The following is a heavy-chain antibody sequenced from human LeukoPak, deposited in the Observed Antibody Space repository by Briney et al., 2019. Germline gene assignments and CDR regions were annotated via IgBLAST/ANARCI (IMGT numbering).Heavy chain of an antibody. D-gene: IGHD2-8*01. CDR1: GYTFTGYY. V-gene: IGHV1-2*06. CDR3: ARVFRGYCTNGVCAFEAFDI. J-gene: IGHJ3*02. Sequence: ASVKVSCKASGYTFTGYYMHWVRQAPGQGLEWMGRINPNSGGTDYAQKFQGRVTMTRDTSISTAYMELSRLRSDDTAVYYCARVFRGYCTNGVCAFEAFDIWGQGTMVTVSS. CDR2: INPNSGGT.